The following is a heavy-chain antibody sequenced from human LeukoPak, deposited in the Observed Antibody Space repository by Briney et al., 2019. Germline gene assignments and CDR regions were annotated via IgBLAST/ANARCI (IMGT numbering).Heavy chain of an antibody. CDR1: GGSISSGGYY. Sequence: PSETLSLTCAVSGGSISSGGYYWSWIRQPPGKGLEWIGYIYYSGSTNYNPSLKSRVTISVDASKNQFSLKLSSVTAADTAVYYCARAIRYGADAFDIWGQGTMVAVSS. D-gene: IGHD3-10*01. CDR2: IYYSGST. V-gene: IGHV4-61*08. J-gene: IGHJ3*02. CDR3: ARAIRYGADAFDI.